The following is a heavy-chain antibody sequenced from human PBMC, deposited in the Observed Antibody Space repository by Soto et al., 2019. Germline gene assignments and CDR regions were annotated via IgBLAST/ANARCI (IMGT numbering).Heavy chain of an antibody. J-gene: IGHJ6*02. V-gene: IGHV3-30-3*01. Sequence: GGALRLSCAASGFTFSSYAMHWVRQAPGKGLEWVAVISYDGSNKYYADSVKGRFTISRDNSKNTLYLQMNSLRAEDTAVYYCARSGYCSSTSCYPHYYYGMDVWGQGTTVTVS. D-gene: IGHD2-2*01. CDR3: ARSGYCSSTSCYPHYYYGMDV. CDR1: GFTFSSYA. CDR2: ISYDGSNK.